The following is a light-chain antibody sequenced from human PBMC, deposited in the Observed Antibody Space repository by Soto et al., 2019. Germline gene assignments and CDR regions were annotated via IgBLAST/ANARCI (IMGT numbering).Light chain of an antibody. CDR2: GAS. V-gene: IGKV3-15*01. Sequence: EVVMTQSPATLSVSPGERATLSCRASESVRSYLAWYQQKPGQAPRPLIYGASTGATGIPARFSGSGSGTEFTLTISSLQSEDFAIYYCQQYNNWPPITFGQGTRLEIK. CDR1: ESVRSY. CDR3: QQYNNWPPIT. J-gene: IGKJ5*01.